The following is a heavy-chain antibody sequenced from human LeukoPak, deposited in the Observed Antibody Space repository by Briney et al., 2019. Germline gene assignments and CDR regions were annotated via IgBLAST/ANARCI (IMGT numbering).Heavy chain of an antibody. V-gene: IGHV4-59*01. CDR1: GGSISSYY. J-gene: IGHJ4*02. CDR2: IYYSGST. D-gene: IGHD4-17*01. CDR3: ARGPTTETTAFDY. Sequence: SETLSLTCTVSGGSISSYYWSWIRQPPGKGLEWIGYIYYSGSTNYNPSLKSRVTISVDTSKNQFSLKLSSVTAADTAVYYCARGPTTETTAFDYWGQGTLVTVSS.